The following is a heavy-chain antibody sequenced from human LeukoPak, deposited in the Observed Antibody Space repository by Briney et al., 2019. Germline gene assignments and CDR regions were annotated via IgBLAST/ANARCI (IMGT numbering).Heavy chain of an antibody. CDR3: ARLAEAGFDY. Sequence: GGSLRLSCAASGFTFSRYWMSWVRQAPGKGLEWVSNIKYDGSDKYYVDSVKGRFTLSRDNARNSLYLQMNSLRADDTAVYYRARLAEAGFDYWGQGTLVTVSS. CDR1: GFTFSRYW. D-gene: IGHD6-19*01. J-gene: IGHJ4*02. CDR2: IKYDGSDK. V-gene: IGHV3-7*01.